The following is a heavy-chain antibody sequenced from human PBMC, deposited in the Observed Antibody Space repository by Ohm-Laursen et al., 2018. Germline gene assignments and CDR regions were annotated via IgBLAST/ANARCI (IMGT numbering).Heavy chain of an antibody. CDR1: GYTFTSHD. CDR3: ARDQVTMVRGVNLFDY. CDR2: MNPNSGNT. V-gene: IGHV1-8*02. J-gene: IGHJ4*02. Sequence: ASVTVSCKPSGYTFTSHDINWARQATGQGLEWMGWMNPNSGNTGYAQKFQGRVTMTRDTSTSTVYMELSSLRSEDTAVYYCARDQVTMVRGVNLFDYWGQGTLVTVSS. D-gene: IGHD3-10*01.